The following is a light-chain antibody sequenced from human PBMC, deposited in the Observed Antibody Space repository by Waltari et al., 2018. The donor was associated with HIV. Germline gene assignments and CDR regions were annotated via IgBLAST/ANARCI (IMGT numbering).Light chain of an antibody. CDR2: MVV. CDR3: LLSFAGARPVV. Sequence: QAVVTQEPSLTVSPGGTVTLTCGSSTGPVTSGHHPYWFQQKSGQAPPGGDDPFERLPYQLSMVVAVPTMVTTGDGESGFGSLLGGKAALTLSGAQPEDEAEYFCLLSFAGARPVVFGGGTNLTVL. J-gene: IGLJ2*01. V-gene: IGLV7-46*01. CDR1: TGPVTSGHH.